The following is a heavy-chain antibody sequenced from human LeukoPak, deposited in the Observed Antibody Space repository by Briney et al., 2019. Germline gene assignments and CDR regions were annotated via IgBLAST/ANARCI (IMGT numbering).Heavy chain of an antibody. CDR3: ASGSGSYYNNWFDP. CDR1: GYTVTGYY. Sequence: GASVKVSCKASGYTVTGYYMHWVRQAPGQGLEWMGWINPNSGGTNYAQKFQGRVTMTRDTSISTAYMELSRLRSDDTAVYYCASGSGSYYNNWFDPWGQGTLVTVSS. V-gene: IGHV1-2*02. D-gene: IGHD1-26*01. J-gene: IGHJ5*02. CDR2: INPNSGGT.